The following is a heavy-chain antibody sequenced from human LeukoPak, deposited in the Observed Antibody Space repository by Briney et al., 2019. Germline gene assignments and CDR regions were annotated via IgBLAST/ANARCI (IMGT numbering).Heavy chain of an antibody. J-gene: IGHJ4*02. CDR3: ASDITMVRGVIVDY. V-gene: IGHV3-21*01. D-gene: IGHD3-10*01. CDR2: IDSSGGYM. CDR1: GFTFNTYS. Sequence: GGSLRLSCEASGFTFNTYSMNWARQAPGKGLEWVSSIDSSGGYMFYADSVKGRFIISRDNSKNTLYLQMNSLRAEDTAVYYCASDITMVRGVIVDYWGQGTLVTVSS.